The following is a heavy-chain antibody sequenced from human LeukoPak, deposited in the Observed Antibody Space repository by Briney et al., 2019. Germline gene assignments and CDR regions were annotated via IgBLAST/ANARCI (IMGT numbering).Heavy chain of an antibody. CDR1: GGTFSSYA. CDR3: ARSGRPAAIGGFDS. V-gene: IGHV1-69*13. Sequence: SVKVSCKASGGTFSSYAISWVRQAPGQGLEWMGGIIPIFGTANYAQKFQGRVTITADESTSTAYMELSSLRSEDTAVYYCARSGRPAAIGGFDSWGQGTLVTVSS. D-gene: IGHD2-2*02. J-gene: IGHJ4*02. CDR2: IIPIFGTA.